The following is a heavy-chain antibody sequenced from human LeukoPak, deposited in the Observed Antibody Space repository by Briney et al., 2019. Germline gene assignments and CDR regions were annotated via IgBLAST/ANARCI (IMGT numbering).Heavy chain of an antibody. V-gene: IGHV3-11*06. D-gene: IGHD2-15*01. Sequence: PGGSLRLSCAASGFTFSDYYMSWIRQAPGKGLEWVSSISSSSSYIYYADSVKGRFTISRDNTKNSLYLQMNSLRAEDTAVYYCARALYCSGGSCYSAAVYWGQGTLVTVSS. CDR2: ISSSSSYI. CDR1: GFTFSDYY. CDR3: ARALYCSGGSCYSAAVY. J-gene: IGHJ4*02.